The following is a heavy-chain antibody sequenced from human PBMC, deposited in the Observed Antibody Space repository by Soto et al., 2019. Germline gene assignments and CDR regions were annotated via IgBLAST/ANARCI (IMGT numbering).Heavy chain of an antibody. J-gene: IGHJ4*02. CDR3: AILPGIVGATTRKYFDY. V-gene: IGHV3-30-3*01. Sequence: AGGSLRLSCAASGFTFSSYAMHWVRQAPGKGLEWVAVISYDGSNKYYADSVKGRFTISRDHSKNTLYLQMNSLRAEDTAVYYCAILPGIVGATTRKYFDYWGKGTLVTVSS. CDR1: GFTFSSYA. D-gene: IGHD1-26*01. CDR2: ISYDGSNK.